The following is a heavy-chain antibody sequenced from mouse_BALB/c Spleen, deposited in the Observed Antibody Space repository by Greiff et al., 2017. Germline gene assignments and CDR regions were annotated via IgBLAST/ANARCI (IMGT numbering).Heavy chain of an antibody. CDR3: ARLHYYAMDY. Sequence: EVKVVESGGGLVKPGGSLKLSCAASGFTFSSYAMSWVRQTPEKRLEWVATISSGGSYTYYPDSVKGRFTISRDNAKNTLYLQMSSLRSEDTAMYYCARLHYYAMDYWGQGTSVTVSS. V-gene: IGHV5-9-3*01. CDR2: ISSGGSYT. CDR1: GFTFSSYA. J-gene: IGHJ4*01.